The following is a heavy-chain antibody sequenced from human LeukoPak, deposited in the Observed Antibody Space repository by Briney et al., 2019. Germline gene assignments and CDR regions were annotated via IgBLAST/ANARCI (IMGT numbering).Heavy chain of an antibody. CDR1: GFTFSSYS. D-gene: IGHD3-22*01. Sequence: GGSLRLSCAASGFTFSSYSMNWVRQAPGKGLEWVANIKQDGSEKYYVDSVKGRFTISRDNAKNSLYLQMNSLRAEDTAVYYCATDSSGYLDAFDIWGQGTMVTVSS. J-gene: IGHJ3*02. CDR2: IKQDGSEK. CDR3: ATDSSGYLDAFDI. V-gene: IGHV3-7*01.